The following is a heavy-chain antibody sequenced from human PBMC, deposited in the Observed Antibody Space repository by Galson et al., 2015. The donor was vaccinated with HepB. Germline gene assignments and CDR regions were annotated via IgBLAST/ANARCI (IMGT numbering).Heavy chain of an antibody. J-gene: IGHJ4*02. V-gene: IGHV3-48*03. Sequence: SLRLSCAASGFTFSSYEMNWVRQAPGRGLEWVSYISSSGSTIYYADSVKGRFTISRDNAKNSLYLQMNSLRAEDTAVYYCARGPSYFDYWGQGTLVTVSS. CDR3: ARGPSYFDY. CDR1: GFTFSSYE. CDR2: ISSSGSTI.